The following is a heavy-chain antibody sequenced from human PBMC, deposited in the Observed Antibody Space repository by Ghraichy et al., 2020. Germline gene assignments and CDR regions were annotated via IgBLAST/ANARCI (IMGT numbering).Heavy chain of an antibody. V-gene: IGHV4-59*01. CDR2: IYYSGST. D-gene: IGHD3-22*01. J-gene: IGHJ1*01. CDR3: ARAADYYDSSGVFQH. Sequence: SETLSLTCTVSGGSISSYYWSWIRQPPGKGLEWIGYIYYSGSTNYNPSLKSRVTISVDTSKNQFSLKLSSVTAADTAVYYCARAADYYDSSGVFQHWGQGTLVTVSS. CDR1: GGSISSYY.